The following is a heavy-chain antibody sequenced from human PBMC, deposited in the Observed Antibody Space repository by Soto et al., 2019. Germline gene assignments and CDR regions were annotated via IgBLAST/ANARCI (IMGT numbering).Heavy chain of an antibody. CDR3: ARGYCSGGSCYDIYYYYYGMDV. CDR2: ISYDGSNK. Sequence: SLRLSCAASGFTFSSYAMHWVRQAPGKGLEWVAVISYDGSNKYYADSVKGRFTNSRDNSKNTLYLQMNSLRAEDTAVYYCARGYCSGGSCYDIYYYYYGMDVWGQGTTVTVSS. J-gene: IGHJ6*02. D-gene: IGHD2-15*01. V-gene: IGHV3-30-3*01. CDR1: GFTFSSYA.